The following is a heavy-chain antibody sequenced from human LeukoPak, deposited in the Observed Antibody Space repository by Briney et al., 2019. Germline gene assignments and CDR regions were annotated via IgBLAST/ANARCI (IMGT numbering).Heavy chain of an antibody. D-gene: IGHD2-15*01. J-gene: IGHJ6*03. CDR3: ARDPYCSGGSCYHYMDV. Sequence: PSETLSLTCTVSGGSISSSSYYWGWIRQPPGKGLEWIGSIYYSGSTYYNPSLKSRVTISVDTSKNQFSLKLSSVTAADTAVYYCARDPYCSGGSCYHYMDVWGKGTTVTVSS. CDR1: GGSISSSSYY. CDR2: IYYSGST. V-gene: IGHV4-39*07.